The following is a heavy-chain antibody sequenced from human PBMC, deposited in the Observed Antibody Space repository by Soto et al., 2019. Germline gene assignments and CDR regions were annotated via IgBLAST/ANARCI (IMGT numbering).Heavy chain of an antibody. CDR2: IKEDGSEK. CDR1: GFTFGDYW. D-gene: IGHD2-2*03. Sequence: GGSLRLSCAACGFTFGDYWMTWVRQAPGQGLEWVANIKEDGSEKYYVDSLKGRFTISRDNAKNSLYLQMNSLRAEDTAVYYCARDGYCSSSRCYSDAFDIWGQGTMVTVSS. CDR3: ARDGYCSSSRCYSDAFDI. J-gene: IGHJ3*02. V-gene: IGHV3-7*03.